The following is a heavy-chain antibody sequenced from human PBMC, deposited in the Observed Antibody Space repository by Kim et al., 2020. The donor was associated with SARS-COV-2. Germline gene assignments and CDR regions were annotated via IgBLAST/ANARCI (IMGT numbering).Heavy chain of an antibody. V-gene: IGHV3-30*02. CDR3: AKDAGQCSSGTCLWGIDS. J-gene: IGHJ5*01. Sequence: KGRFTISRDNTKNTVYLQMNSLRGDDTAVYYCAKDAGQCSSGTCLWGIDSWGQGTLVTVSS. D-gene: IGHD2-15*01.